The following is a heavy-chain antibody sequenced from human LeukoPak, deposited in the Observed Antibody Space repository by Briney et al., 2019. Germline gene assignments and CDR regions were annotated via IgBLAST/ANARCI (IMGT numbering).Heavy chain of an antibody. J-gene: IGHJ4*02. CDR1: GGPIRSYY. Sequence: PSETLSLTCTVSGGPIRSYYWSWIRQPQGKGLEWIGYIYYSGSTNYNPSLKSRVTISVDTSKNQFSLKLSSVTAADTAVYYCARHGLRFMEWLPHFENWGQGTLVTVSS. CDR2: IYYSGST. V-gene: IGHV4-59*08. D-gene: IGHD3-3*01. CDR3: ARHGLRFMEWLPHFEN.